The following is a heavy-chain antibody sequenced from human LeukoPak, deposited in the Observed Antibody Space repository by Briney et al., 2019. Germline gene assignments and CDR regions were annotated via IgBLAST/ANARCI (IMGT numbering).Heavy chain of an antibody. CDR1: GSTFSSYA. V-gene: IGHV3-23*01. J-gene: IGHJ4*02. Sequence: GGSLRLSCAASGSTFSSYAMSWVRQAPGRGLEWVSAISGSGGSTYYADSVKGRLTISRDNSKNTLYLQMNSLRAEDTAVYYCAKWMVAGFDYWGQGTLVTVSS. CDR2: ISGSGGST. CDR3: AKWMVAGFDY. D-gene: IGHD2-15*01.